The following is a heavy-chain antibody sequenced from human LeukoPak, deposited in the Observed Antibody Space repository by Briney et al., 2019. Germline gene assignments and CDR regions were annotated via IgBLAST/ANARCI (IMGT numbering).Heavy chain of an antibody. CDR2: ISGSGGST. V-gene: IGHV3-23*01. CDR3: AKDSYYDFWSGYYGDAFDI. D-gene: IGHD3-3*01. J-gene: IGHJ3*02. CDR1: GFTFSSYA. Sequence: LPGGSLRLSCAASGFTFSSYAMSWVRQAPGKGLEWVSAISGSGGSTYYADSVKGRFTISRDNSKNTLYLQMNSLRAEDTAVYYCAKDSYYDFWSGYYGDAFDIWGQGTMVTVSS.